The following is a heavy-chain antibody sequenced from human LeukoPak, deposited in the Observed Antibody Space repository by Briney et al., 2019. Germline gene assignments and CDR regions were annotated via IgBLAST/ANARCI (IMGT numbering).Heavy chain of an antibody. CDR2: ISGSGGNT. Sequence: GGSLRLSCAASGFTFSGYAMTWVRQAPGKGLEWVSGISGSGGNTYYAGSVKGRFTISRDNSKNTLYVQMNSLRAEDTAVYYCASGSSGSTYYYMDVWGKGTTVTVSS. D-gene: IGHD3-22*01. CDR1: GFTFSGYA. V-gene: IGHV3-23*01. CDR3: ASGSSGSTYYYMDV. J-gene: IGHJ6*03.